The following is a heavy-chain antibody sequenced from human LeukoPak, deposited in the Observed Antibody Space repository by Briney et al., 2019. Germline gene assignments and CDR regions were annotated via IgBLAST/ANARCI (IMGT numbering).Heavy chain of an antibody. CDR3: AKEGDGMDV. J-gene: IGHJ6*04. CDR2: ISGSGGST. CDR1: GFTFGEYT. Sequence: GGSLRLSCTPSGFTFGEYTVNWVRQAPGKGLEWVSAISGSGGSTYYADSVKGRFTISRDNSKNTLYLQMNSLRAEDTAVYYCAKEGDGMDVWGKGTTVTVSS. D-gene: IGHD1-26*01. V-gene: IGHV3-23*01.